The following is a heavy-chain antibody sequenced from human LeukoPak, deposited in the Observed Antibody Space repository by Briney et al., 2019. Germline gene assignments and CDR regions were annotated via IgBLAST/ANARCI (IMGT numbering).Heavy chain of an antibody. D-gene: IGHD3-16*01. CDR3: ARYSYDYVWGSYSALDY. CDR1: GGSISSYY. CDR2: IYYSGST. Sequence: PSETLSLTCTVSGGSISSYYWSWIRQPPGKGLEWIGDIYYSGSTNYNPSLKSRVTISVDTSKNQFSLTLSSVTAADTAVYYCARYSYDYVWGSYSALDYWGQGTLVTVSS. V-gene: IGHV4-59*01. J-gene: IGHJ4*02.